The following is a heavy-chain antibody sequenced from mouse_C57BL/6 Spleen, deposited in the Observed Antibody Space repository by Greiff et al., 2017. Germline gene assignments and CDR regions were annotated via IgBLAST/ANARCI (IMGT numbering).Heavy chain of an antibody. CDR3: ARGYGSMYWYFDV. CDR1: GYAFSSSW. CDR2: IYPGDGDT. Sequence: QVQLQQSGPELVKPGASVKISCKASGYAFSSSWMNWVKQRPGKGLEWIGQIYPGDGDTNYNGKFKGKATLTADKSSSTAYMQLSSLTSEDSAVAFCARGYGSMYWYFDVWGKGTTVTVSS. V-gene: IGHV1-82*01. J-gene: IGHJ1*03. D-gene: IGHD1-1*01.